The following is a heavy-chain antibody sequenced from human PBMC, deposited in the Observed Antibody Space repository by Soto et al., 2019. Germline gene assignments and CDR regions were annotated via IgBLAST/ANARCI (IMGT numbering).Heavy chain of an antibody. CDR3: ARDMGGYYFEPNDY. D-gene: IGHD3-22*01. V-gene: IGHV1-18*01. J-gene: IGHJ4*02. CDR1: GYTFTSYG. Sequence: ASVKVSCKPSGYTFTSYGISWVRQAPGQGLEWMGWITANNVNTNYAQKFQGRVTMTTDTSTATAYMELRSLRSDDTAVYYCARDMGGYYFEPNDYWGQGTLVTVSS. CDR2: ITANNVNT.